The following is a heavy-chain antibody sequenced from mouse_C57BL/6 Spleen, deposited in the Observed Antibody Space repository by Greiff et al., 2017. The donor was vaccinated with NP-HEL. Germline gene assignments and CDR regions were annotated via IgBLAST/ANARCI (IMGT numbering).Heavy chain of an antibody. J-gene: IGHJ4*01. D-gene: IGHD1-1*01. CDR3: ARSDDSTPMDY. CDR1: GYTFTSYW. V-gene: IGHV1-61*01. Sequence: VQLQQSGAELVRPGSSVKLSCKASGYTFTSYWMDWVKQRPGQGLEWIGNIYPSDSETHYNQKFKDKAKLTVDKSSSTAYMQLSSLTSEDSAGYYCARSDDSTPMDYWGQGTSGTVSS. CDR2: IYPSDSET.